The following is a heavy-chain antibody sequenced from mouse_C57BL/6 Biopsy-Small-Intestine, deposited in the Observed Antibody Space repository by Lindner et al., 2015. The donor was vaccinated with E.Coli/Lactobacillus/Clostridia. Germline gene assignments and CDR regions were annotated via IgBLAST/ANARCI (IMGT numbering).Heavy chain of an antibody. Sequence: SVKVSCKASGYSFTRYGVNWVRQAPGQGLEWMGWMSGNNGNTKYAQKIQDRVTMTTDTSTSTSYMELRSLRSDDTAVYYCARGPPSLSDYGNFAAFDIWGQGPRVTVSS. V-gene: IGHV1S55*01. CDR2: MSGNNGNT. D-gene: IGHD1-2*01. CDR3: ARGPPSLSDYGNFAAFDI. J-gene: IGHJ1*01. CDR1: GYSFTRYG.